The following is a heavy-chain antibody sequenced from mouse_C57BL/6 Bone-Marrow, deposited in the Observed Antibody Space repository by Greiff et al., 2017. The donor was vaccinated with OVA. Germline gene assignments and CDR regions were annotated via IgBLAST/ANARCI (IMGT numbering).Heavy chain of an antibody. CDR2: IYPGSGST. V-gene: IGHV1-55*01. J-gene: IGHJ3*01. CDR1: GYTFTSYW. Sequence: QVQLQQPGAELVKPGASVKMSCKASGYTFTSYWITWVKQRPGQGLEWIGDIYPGSGSTNYNEKFKSKATLTVDTSSSTASMQLSSLTSEDSAVYYCARLDAAQARFADWGQGTLVTVSA. CDR3: ARLDAAQARFAD. D-gene: IGHD3-2*02.